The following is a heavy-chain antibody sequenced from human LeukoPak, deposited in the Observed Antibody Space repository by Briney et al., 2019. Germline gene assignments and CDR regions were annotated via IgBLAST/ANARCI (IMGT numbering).Heavy chain of an antibody. CDR1: GGSISSYY. D-gene: IGHD4-23*01. J-gene: IGHJ4*02. CDR2: IYYSGST. V-gene: IGHV4-59*01. CDR3: ARGPPMVVTPFDY. Sequence: SETLSLTCTVSGGSISSYYWSWIRQPPGKGLERIGYIYYSGSTNYNPSLKSRVTISVDTSKNQFSLKLSSVTAADTAVYYCARGPPMVVTPFDYWGQGTLVTVSS.